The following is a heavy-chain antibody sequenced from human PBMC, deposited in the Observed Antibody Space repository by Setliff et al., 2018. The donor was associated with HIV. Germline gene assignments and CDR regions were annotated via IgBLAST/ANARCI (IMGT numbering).Heavy chain of an antibody. CDR2: IIPIFGSA. D-gene: IGHD3-16*01. CDR3: ATGEMATTRGWFFDN. V-gene: IGHV1-69*13. CDR1: GGTLSSHA. Sequence: ASVKVSCKASGGTLSSHAISWVRQAPGQGLEWMGGIIPIFGSANHAQKFKDRVTITADESTNTVYMELSSLRSEDTAVYYCATGEMATTRGWFFDNWGQGTLVTV. J-gene: IGHJ4*02.